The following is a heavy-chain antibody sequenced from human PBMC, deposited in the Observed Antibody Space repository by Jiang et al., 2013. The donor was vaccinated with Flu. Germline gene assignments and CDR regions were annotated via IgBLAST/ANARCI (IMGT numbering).Heavy chain of an antibody. CDR3: ARGFAPLTPGYYYYMDV. J-gene: IGHJ6*03. CDR1: GGSISSYY. D-gene: IGHD3-3*01. Sequence: KPSETLSLTCTVSGGSISSYYWSWIRQPPGKGLEWIGYIYTSGSTNYNPSLKSRVTISVDTSKNQFSLKLSSVTAADTAVYYCARGFAPLTPGYYYYMDVWGKGTTVTVSS. V-gene: IGHV4-4*09. CDR2: IYTSGST.